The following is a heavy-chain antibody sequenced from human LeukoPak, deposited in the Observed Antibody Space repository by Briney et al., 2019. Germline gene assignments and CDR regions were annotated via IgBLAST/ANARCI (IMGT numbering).Heavy chain of an antibody. D-gene: IGHD5-18*01. J-gene: IGHJ4*02. V-gene: IGHV3-74*01. CDR2: INGDGRST. Sequence: GGSLRLSCAASGFTFSSSWMHWVRQAPGKGLVWVSRINGDGRSTSYADSVKGRFTISRDNDKNTLYLQMNSLRAEDTAVYYCARGGGYSYDSFDYWGQGTLVTVSS. CDR3: ARGGGYSYDSFDY. CDR1: GFTFSSSW.